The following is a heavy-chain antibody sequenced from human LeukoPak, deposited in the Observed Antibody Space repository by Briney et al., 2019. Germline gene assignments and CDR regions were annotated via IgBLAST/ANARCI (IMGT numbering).Heavy chain of an antibody. V-gene: IGHV3-23*01. Sequence: PGGSLRLSCAASGFTFSSYAMSWVRQAPGKGLEWVSAISGSGGSTYYADSVKGRFTISRDNSKNTLYLQMNSLRAEDTAVYYCAKSTYYYDRSGYSLDYWGQGTLVTVSS. J-gene: IGHJ4*02. CDR3: AKSTYYYDRSGYSLDY. CDR1: GFTFSSYA. D-gene: IGHD3-22*01. CDR2: ISGSGGST.